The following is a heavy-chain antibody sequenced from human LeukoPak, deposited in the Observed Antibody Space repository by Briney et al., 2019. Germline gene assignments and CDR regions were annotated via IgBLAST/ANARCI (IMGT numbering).Heavy chain of an antibody. J-gene: IGHJ4*02. V-gene: IGHV4-4*07. CDR1: GGSISSYY. D-gene: IGHD6-13*01. CDR2: IYTSGST. Sequence: PSETLSLTCTVSGGSISSYYWSRIRQPAGKGLEWIGRIYTSGSTNYNPSLKSRVTMSVDTSKNQFSLKLSSVTAADTAVYYCARDRGIAAAAHFDYWGQGTLVTVSS. CDR3: ARDRGIAAAAHFDY.